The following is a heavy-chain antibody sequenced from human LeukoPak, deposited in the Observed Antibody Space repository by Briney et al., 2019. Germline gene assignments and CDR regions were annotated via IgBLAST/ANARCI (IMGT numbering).Heavy chain of an antibody. CDR3: ARPSSGYYLDAFDI. J-gene: IGHJ3*02. D-gene: IGHD3-22*01. V-gene: IGHV4-4*02. Sequence: PSETLSLTCAVSGGSISSSNWWSWVRQPPGKGLEWIGEIYHSGSTNYNPSLKSRVTISVDKSKNQFSLKLSSVTAADTAVYYCARPSSGYYLDAFDIWGQGTMVTVSS. CDR2: IYHSGST. CDR1: GGSISSSNW.